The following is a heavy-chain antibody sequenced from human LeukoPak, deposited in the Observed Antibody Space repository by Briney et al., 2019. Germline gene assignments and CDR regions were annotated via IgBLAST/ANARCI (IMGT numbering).Heavy chain of an antibody. CDR2: MKEDGSEK. J-gene: IGHJ4*02. Sequence: GGSLRLSCAASGFTFNSYWMTWVRQAPGKGLEWVASMKEDGSEKYYVDSVRGRFTISRDNAENSLYLQMNSLRAEDTAVYYCARARDIDYWGQGTLVTVSS. CDR1: GFTFNSYW. CDR3: ARARDIDY. D-gene: IGHD5-24*01. V-gene: IGHV3-7*03.